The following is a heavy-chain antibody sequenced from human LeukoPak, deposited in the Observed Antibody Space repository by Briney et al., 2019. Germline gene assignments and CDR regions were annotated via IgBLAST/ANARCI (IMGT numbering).Heavy chain of an antibody. D-gene: IGHD2-8*01. CDR2: ISDSGDNT. V-gene: IGHV3-23*01. CDR1: GFTFSSYA. CDR3: ARAEPYCTNGVCYQGDY. Sequence: PGGSLRLSCVASGFTFSSYAMSWVRQAPGKGLEWVSTISDSGDNTYYADSVKGRFTISRDNSKNTLYLQMNSLRAEDTAVYYCARAEPYCTNGVCYQGDYWGQGTLVTVSS. J-gene: IGHJ4*02.